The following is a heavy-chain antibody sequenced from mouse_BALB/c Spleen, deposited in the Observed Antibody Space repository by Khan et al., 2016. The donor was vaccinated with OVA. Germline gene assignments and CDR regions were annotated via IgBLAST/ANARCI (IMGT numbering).Heavy chain of an antibody. D-gene: IGHD1-2*01. CDR1: GYTLTRYY. J-gene: IGHJ2*01. CDR3: TRNYGYDYFDY. Sequence: QVQLQQSGAELVKPGASVKLSCKASGYTLTRYYMYWVKQRPGQGLEWIGGIIPGNGGTNLNEKFKNKATLTVDTSSTTVYMQLSSLTSEDSAVYYCTRNYGYDYFDYWGQGTTLTVSS. CDR2: IIPGNGGT. V-gene: IGHV1S81*02.